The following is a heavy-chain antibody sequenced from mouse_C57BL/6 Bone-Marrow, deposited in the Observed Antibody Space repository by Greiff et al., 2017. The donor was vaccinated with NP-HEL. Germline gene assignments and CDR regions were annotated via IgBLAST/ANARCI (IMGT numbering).Heavy chain of an antibody. CDR1: GFTFSDYY. J-gene: IGHJ3*01. V-gene: IGHV5-12*01. CDR2: LSNGGGST. D-gene: IGHD2-2*01. Sequence: EVKLVESGGGLVQPGGSLKLSCAASGFTFSDYYMYWVRQTPEKRLEWVAYLSNGGGSTYYPDTVKGRFTISRDNAKNTLYLQMSRLQSEDTAMYYCARYGYDGWFAYWGQGTLVTVSA. CDR3: ARYGYDGWFAY.